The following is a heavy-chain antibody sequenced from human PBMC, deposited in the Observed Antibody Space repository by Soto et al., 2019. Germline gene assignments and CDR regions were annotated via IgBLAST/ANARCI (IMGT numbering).Heavy chain of an antibody. CDR2: ISYDGSNK. J-gene: IGHJ6*02. D-gene: IGHD6-13*01. Sequence: RVLRLSCAASGFTFSSYAMHWVRQAPGKGLEWVAVISYDGSNKYYADSVKGRFTISRDNSKNTLYLQMNSLRAEDTAVYYCAALRIAAHLTYYYGMDVWGQGTTVTVSS. CDR1: GFTFSSYA. V-gene: IGHV3-30-3*01. CDR3: AALRIAAHLTYYYGMDV.